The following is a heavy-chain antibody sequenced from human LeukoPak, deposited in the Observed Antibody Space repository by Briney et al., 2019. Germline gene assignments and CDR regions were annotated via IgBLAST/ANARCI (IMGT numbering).Heavy chain of an antibody. J-gene: IGHJ4*02. Sequence: GSVKVSCKASGYTFTDYYLHWVRQAPGHGLEWMGWINPKTGVTNYAQKLQGRVTMTTDTSTSTVYMELRSLRSDDTALYYCARVCSGGSCHDYWGPGTLVTVSS. CDR2: INPKTGVT. V-gene: IGHV1-2*02. CDR3: ARVCSGGSCHDY. D-gene: IGHD2-15*01. CDR1: GYTFTDYY.